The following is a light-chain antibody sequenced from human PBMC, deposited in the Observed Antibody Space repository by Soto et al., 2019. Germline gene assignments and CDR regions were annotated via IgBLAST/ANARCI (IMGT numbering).Light chain of an antibody. CDR3: CSYAGRYTFYV. Sequence: QSALTQPRSVSGSPGQSVTISCTGTSSDVGGYNYVSWYQQHPGKAPTLMISDVTKRPSGVPDRFSGSKSGNTASLTISGLEAEDEADYYCCSYAGRYTFYVFGTGTKLTVL. CDR2: DVT. J-gene: IGLJ1*01. V-gene: IGLV2-11*01. CDR1: SSDVGGYNY.